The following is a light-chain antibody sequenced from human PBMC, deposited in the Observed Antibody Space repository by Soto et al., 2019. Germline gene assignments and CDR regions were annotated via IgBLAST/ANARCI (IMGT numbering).Light chain of an antibody. V-gene: IGLV2-23*01. CDR1: SSDVGTYNL. CDR3: CSYAGGSTWV. Sequence: QSALTQPASVSGSPGQSITISCTGTSSDVGTYNLVSWYQQHPGKAPKVIINEGSKRPSGVSNRFSGSKSGNTASLTISGLQAEDEADYYCCSYAGGSTWVFGGGTKPTVL. CDR2: EGS. J-gene: IGLJ3*02.